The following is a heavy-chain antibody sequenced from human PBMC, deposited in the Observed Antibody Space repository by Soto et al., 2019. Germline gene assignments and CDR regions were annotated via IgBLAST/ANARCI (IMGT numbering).Heavy chain of an antibody. CDR2: IYYSGST. J-gene: IGHJ5*02. CDR1: GGSISSYY. Sequence: QVQLQESGPGLVKPSETLSLTCTVSGGSISSYYWSWIQQPPGKGLEWIGYIYYSGSTNYNPSLKSRVTISVDTSKNQFSPKLSSVTAADTAVYYCARVVPRIAAAHNWFDPWGQGTLVTVSS. V-gene: IGHV4-59*01. CDR3: ARVVPRIAAAHNWFDP. D-gene: IGHD6-13*01.